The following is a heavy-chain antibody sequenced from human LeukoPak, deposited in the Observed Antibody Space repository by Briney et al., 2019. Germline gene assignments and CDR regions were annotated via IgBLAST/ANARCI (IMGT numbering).Heavy chain of an antibody. Sequence: ASVKVSCKASGGTFSSYAISWVRQAPGQGLEWMGGIIPIFGTADYAQKFQGRVMITADESTSTAYMELSSLRSEDTAVYYCARDLQAYSGSYYETDYWGQGTLVTVSS. CDR2: IIPIFGTA. J-gene: IGHJ4*02. D-gene: IGHD1-26*01. V-gene: IGHV1-69*13. CDR1: GGTFSSYA. CDR3: ARDLQAYSGSYYETDY.